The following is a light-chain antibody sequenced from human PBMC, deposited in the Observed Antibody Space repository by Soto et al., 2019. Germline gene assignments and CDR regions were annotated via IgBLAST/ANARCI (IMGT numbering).Light chain of an antibody. CDR2: DVT. V-gene: IGLV2-14*01. CDR3: SSYTSFKTLV. Sequence: VLTQPASVSESPGQSITISCTGSSSYVGGYKYISWYQQHPGKAPKLLIYDVTNRPSGVSNRFSGSKSGYTASLTISGLQSEDEADYYCSSYTSFKTLVFGTGTKVTVL. CDR1: SSYVGGYKY. J-gene: IGLJ1*01.